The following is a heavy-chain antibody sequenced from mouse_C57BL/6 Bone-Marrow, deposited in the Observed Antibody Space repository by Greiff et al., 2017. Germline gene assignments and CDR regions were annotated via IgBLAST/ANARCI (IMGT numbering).Heavy chain of an antibody. CDR3: AREYDYDGYYAMDY. CDR2: INPNNGGT. Sequence: EVKLVESGPELVKPGASVKIPCKASGYTFTDYNMDWVKQSHGKSLEWIGDINPNNGGTIYNQKFKGKATLTVDKSSSTAYMELRSLTSEDTAVYYCAREYDYDGYYAMDYWGQGTSVTVSS. J-gene: IGHJ4*01. V-gene: IGHV1-18*01. CDR1: GYTFTDYN. D-gene: IGHD2-4*01.